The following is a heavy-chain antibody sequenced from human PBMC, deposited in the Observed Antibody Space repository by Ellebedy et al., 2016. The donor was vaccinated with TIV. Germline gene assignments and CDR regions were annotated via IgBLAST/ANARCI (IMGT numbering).Heavy chain of an antibody. J-gene: IGHJ5*02. D-gene: IGHD3-10*01. CDR3: ARGAMVRGVSWFDP. CDR2: IYSGGST. CDR1: GFTVSSNY. Sequence: GESLKISCAASGFTVSSNYMSWVRQAPGKGLEWVSVIYSGGSTYYADSVKGRFTISRDNSKNTLYLQMNSLRAEDTAVYYCARGAMVRGVSWFDPWGQGTLVTVSS. V-gene: IGHV3-53*01.